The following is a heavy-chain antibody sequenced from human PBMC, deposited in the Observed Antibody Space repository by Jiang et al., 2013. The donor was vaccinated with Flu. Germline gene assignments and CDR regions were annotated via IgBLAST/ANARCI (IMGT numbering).Heavy chain of an antibody. CDR3: ARGIVVVPATYYFDS. CDR1: YA. Sequence: YAISWLRQAPGQGLEWMGGIIPIFATANYAQKFQGRVTITADESTNTAYMELSSLRSEDTAVYYCARGIVVVPATYYFDSWGQGTLVTVSS. J-gene: IGHJ4*02. CDR2: IIPIFATA. V-gene: IGHV1-69*01. D-gene: IGHD2-2*01.